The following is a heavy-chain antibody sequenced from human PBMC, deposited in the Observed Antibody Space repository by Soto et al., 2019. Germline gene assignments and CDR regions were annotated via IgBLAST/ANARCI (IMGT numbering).Heavy chain of an antibody. CDR3: ASQQALWPYSWFDP. J-gene: IGHJ5*02. V-gene: IGHV3-48*03. CDR2: ISSSGTTV. CDR1: GFPFSNFD. D-gene: IGHD3-16*01. Sequence: PGGSLRLSCLASGFPFSNFDMNWVRQAPGKGLEWISYISSSGTTVHYADSVKGRFTISRDNAKNSLYLQMSSLRAEDTSLYYCASQQALWPYSWFDPWGQGTMVTVSS.